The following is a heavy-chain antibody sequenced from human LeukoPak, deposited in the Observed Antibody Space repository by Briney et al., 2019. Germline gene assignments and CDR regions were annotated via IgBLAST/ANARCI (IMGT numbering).Heavy chain of an antibody. CDR2: ISWNTGSI. CDR1: GFTFDDYA. V-gene: IGHV3-9*01. Sequence: GGSLRLSCAAPGFTFDDYAMHWVRQAPGKGLEWVSGISWNTGSIGYADSVKGRFTISRDNAKNSLYLQMNSLRAEDTALYYCAKANYYDSSGYYQHWGQGTLVTVSS. CDR3: AKANYYDSSGYYQH. J-gene: IGHJ1*01. D-gene: IGHD3-22*01.